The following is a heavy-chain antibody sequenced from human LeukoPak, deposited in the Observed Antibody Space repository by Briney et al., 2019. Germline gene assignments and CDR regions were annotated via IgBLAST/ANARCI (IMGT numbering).Heavy chain of an antibody. J-gene: IGHJ4*02. CDR3: ARVRGYYDILTGYSPGDYFAY. D-gene: IGHD3-9*01. CDR2: ISSSSSTI. Sequence: PGGSLRLSCAASGFTFSSYWMHWVRQAPGKGLEWVSYISSSSSTIYYADSVKGRFTISRDNAKNSLYLQMNSLRAEDTAVYYCARVRGYYDILTGYSPGDYFAYWGQGTLVTVSS. V-gene: IGHV3-48*01. CDR1: GFTFSSYW.